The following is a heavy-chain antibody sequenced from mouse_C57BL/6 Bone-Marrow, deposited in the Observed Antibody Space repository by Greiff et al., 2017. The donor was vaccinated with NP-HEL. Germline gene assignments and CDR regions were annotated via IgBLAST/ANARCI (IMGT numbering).Heavy chain of an antibody. Sequence: VQLKESGGGLVKPGGSLKLSCAASGFTFSDYGMHWVRQAPEKGLEWVAYISSGSSTIYYADTVTGRFTSSRDNAKNNLFLQMTRLRSEDTAMYYCERPYDGYRRGYFDVWGTGTTVTVSS. CDR3: ERPYDGYRRGYFDV. V-gene: IGHV5-17*01. J-gene: IGHJ1*03. CDR1: GFTFSDYG. CDR2: ISSGSSTI. D-gene: IGHD2-3*01.